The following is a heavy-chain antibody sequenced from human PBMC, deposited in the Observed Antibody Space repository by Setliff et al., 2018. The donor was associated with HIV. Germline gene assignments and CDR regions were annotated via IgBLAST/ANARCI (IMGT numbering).Heavy chain of an antibody. J-gene: IGHJ6*03. CDR1: GFTFSDHY. CDR3: AKDGHDQDHYYHMDV. Sequence: LRLSCAASGFTFSDHYMSWIRQAPGKGLEWVSYISSSGSTIYYADSVKGRFTISRDNAKNSLYLQMNSLRADDTAVYYCAKDGHDQDHYYHMDVWGKGTTVTVSS. CDR2: ISSSGSTI. D-gene: IGHD1-1*01. V-gene: IGHV3-11*01.